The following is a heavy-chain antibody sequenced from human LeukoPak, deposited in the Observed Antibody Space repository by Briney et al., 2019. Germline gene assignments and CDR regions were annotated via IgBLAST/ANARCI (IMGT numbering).Heavy chain of an antibody. V-gene: IGHV3-73*01. CDR2: IDKKDNLYAT. D-gene: IGHD2-15*01. J-gene: IGHJ5*02. CDR1: GFTISGSA. CDR3: TRDRGTYNWFDP. Sequence: GGSLRLSCASGFTISGSAVHWVRQSSGKGLEWVGHIDKKDNLYATAYAESVKGRFTISRDDSKDTAFLHMDSLKTEDTALYYCTRDRGTYNWFDPWGQGTLVTVSS.